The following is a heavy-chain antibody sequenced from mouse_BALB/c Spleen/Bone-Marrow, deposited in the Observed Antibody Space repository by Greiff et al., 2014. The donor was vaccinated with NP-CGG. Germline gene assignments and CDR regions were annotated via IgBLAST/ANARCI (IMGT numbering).Heavy chain of an antibody. Sequence: QVQLKQSGAELMKPGASVKISCKATGYTFGSYWIEWVKQRPGHGLEWIGEILPGSGITNYNEKFKGKATFTADTSSNTAYMQLSSLTSEDSAVYYCTRGGSYYRYLDYWGQGTTLTVSS. V-gene: IGHV1-9*01. CDR2: ILPGSGIT. D-gene: IGHD2-14*01. CDR3: TRGGSYYRYLDY. J-gene: IGHJ2*01. CDR1: GYTFGSYW.